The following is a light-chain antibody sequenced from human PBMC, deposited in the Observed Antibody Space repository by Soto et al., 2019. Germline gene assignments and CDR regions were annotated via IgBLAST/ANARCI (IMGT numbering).Light chain of an antibody. CDR1: SSDVGGYNY. Sequence: QSALTQPASVSGSPGQSITISCTGTSSDVGGYNYVSWYQQHPGKAPKLMIYEVSNRPSGVSNRFSGSKSGNTASLPISGLQAEDDAAYYCTSYTSSSTLPFGTGTKVTVL. CDR3: TSYTSSSTLP. V-gene: IGLV2-14*01. CDR2: EVS. J-gene: IGLJ1*01.